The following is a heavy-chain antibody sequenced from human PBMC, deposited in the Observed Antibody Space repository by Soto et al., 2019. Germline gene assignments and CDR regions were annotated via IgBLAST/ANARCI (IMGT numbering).Heavy chain of an antibody. D-gene: IGHD2-21*02. CDR2: MYNTGST. CDR3: ARDLWGYCGTDCFPLDV. CDR1: GGAISRYY. J-gene: IGHJ6*02. Sequence: QVQLQESGPGLVKPSETLSLTCTVSGGAISRYYWSWIRQPPGKGLEWIGYMYNTGSTVYNTSCKNRVTISVDTSKNQFSLQLNSVTAADTAVYYCARDLWGYCGTDCFPLDVWGQGTTVTVSS. V-gene: IGHV4-59*01.